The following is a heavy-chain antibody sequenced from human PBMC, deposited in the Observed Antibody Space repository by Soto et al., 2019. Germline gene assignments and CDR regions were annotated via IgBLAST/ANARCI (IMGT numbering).Heavy chain of an antibody. CDR2: ISSSSSYI. J-gene: IGHJ4*02. V-gene: IGHV3-21*01. CDR1: GFTFSSHS. D-gene: IGHD2-15*01. CDR3: ARAYCSGGSCYSGDLFDY. Sequence: GGSLRLSCAASGFTFSSHSFNWVRQAPGKXLEWVSSISSSSSYIYYADSLKGRFTISRDNAKNSLYLQMNSLRAEDTAVYYCARAYCSGGSCYSGDLFDYWGQGTLVTVSS.